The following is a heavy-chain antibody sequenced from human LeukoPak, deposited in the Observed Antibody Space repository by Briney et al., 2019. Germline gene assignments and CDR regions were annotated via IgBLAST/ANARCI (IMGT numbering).Heavy chain of an antibody. CDR2: ISYDGSNK. V-gene: IGHV3-30*04. CDR3: ARTLIEYSVSSCYFDY. D-gene: IGHD6-6*01. Sequence: GGSLRLSCAASGFTFSDYSMNWVRQATGKGLEWVAVISYDGSNKKYADSVKGRFTISRDNSKNTLYLQMNSLRAEDTAVYYCARTLIEYSVSSCYFDYWGQGTLVTVSS. J-gene: IGHJ4*02. CDR1: GFTFSDYS.